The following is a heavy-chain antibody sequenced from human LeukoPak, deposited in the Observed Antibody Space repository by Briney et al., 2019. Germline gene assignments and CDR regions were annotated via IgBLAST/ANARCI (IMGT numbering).Heavy chain of an antibody. CDR3: ARHFAYSSSSYFDY. D-gene: IGHD6-6*01. CDR2: VYYTGST. CDR1: GGSVSSYY. J-gene: IGHJ4*02. V-gene: IGHV4-59*08. Sequence: PSETLSLICSVSGGSVSSYYWSWIRQPPGKGLEWIGYVYYTGSTNYNPSLKSRVTMFEDKSKNQFSLRLYSVTVADTAVYYCARHFAYSSSSYFDYWGQGSLVTVSS.